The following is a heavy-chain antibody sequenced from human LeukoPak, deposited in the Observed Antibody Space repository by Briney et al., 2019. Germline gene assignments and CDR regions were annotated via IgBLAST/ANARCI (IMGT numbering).Heavy chain of an antibody. V-gene: IGHV3-30*18. CDR3: AKDGCSGGSCRPMSYYYYGMDV. Sequence: PGGSLRLSCAASGSTFSSYGMHWVRQAPGKGLEWVAVISYDGSNKYYADSVKGRFTISRDNSKNTLYLQMNSLRAEDTAVYYCAKDGCSGGSCRPMSYYYYGMDVWGQGTTVTVSS. D-gene: IGHD2-15*01. J-gene: IGHJ6*02. CDR1: GSTFSSYG. CDR2: ISYDGSNK.